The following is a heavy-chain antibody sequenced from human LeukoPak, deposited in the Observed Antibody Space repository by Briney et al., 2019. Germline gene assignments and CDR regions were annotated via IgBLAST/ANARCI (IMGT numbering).Heavy chain of an antibody. D-gene: IGHD1-26*01. Sequence: PSETLSLTCTVSGGSISSSSYYWGWIRQPPGKGLEWIGSIYYSGSTYYNPSLKSRVTISVDTSKNQFSLKLSSVTAADTAVCYCARHVWELLENWFDPWGQGTLVTVSS. CDR2: IYYSGST. CDR3: ARHVWELLENWFDP. J-gene: IGHJ5*02. CDR1: GGSISSSSYY. V-gene: IGHV4-39*01.